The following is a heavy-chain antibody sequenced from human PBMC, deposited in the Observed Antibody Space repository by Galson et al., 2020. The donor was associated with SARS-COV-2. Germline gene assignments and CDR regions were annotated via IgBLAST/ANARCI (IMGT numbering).Heavy chain of an antibody. CDR1: GGSFSGYY. Sequence: KSSETLSLTCAVYGGSFSGYYWSWIRQPPGKGLEWIGEINHSGSTNYNPSLESRVTISVDTSKNQFSLKLSSVTAADTAVYYCARDSYHYGSGSSIPFDYWGQGTLLTVSS. CDR2: INHSGST. J-gene: IGHJ4*02. V-gene: IGHV4-34*01. CDR3: ARDSYHYGSGSSIPFDY. D-gene: IGHD3-10*01.